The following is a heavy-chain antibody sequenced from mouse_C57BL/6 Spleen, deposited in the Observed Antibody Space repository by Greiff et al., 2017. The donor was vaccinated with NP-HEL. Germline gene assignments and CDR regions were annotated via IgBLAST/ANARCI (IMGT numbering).Heavy chain of an antibody. CDR3: ARDRDWDGLDY. J-gene: IGHJ2*01. CDR1: GFTFSSYA. D-gene: IGHD4-1*01. V-gene: IGHV5-4*01. Sequence: EVQGVESGGGLVKPGGSLKLSCAASGFTFSSYAMSWVRQTPEKRLEWVATISDGGSYTYYPDNVKGRFTISRDNAKNNLYLQMSHLKSEDTAMYYCARDRDWDGLDYWGQGTTLTVSS. CDR2: ISDGGSYT.